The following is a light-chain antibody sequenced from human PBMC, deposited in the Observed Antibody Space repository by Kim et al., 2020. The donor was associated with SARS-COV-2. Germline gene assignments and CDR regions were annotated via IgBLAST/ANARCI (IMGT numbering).Light chain of an antibody. Sequence: LSPGERATLTCRASQSVSSSYLAWYQQKPGQAPRLLIYGASSRPTGIPDRFSGSGSGTDFTLTISRLEPEDFAVYYCQQYGSSPLTFGGGTKVEI. CDR3: QQYGSSPLT. V-gene: IGKV3-20*01. CDR1: QSVSSSY. J-gene: IGKJ4*01. CDR2: GAS.